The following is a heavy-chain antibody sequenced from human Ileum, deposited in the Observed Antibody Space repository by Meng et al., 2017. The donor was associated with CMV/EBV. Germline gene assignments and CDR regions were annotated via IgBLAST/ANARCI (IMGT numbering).Heavy chain of an antibody. CDR2: ISAYNGNT. Sequence: GESLKISCAASGFTFSSYGINWVRQAPGQGLEWMGWISAYNGNTNYAQNLQGRVTMTTDTSASTAYLELRSLRSDDTAVYFCARDDCISNPCYRAEDLFDIWGQGTMVTVSS. CDR1: GFTFSSYG. CDR3: ARDDCISNPCYRAEDLFDI. V-gene: IGHV1-18*01. J-gene: IGHJ3*02. D-gene: IGHD2-2*01.